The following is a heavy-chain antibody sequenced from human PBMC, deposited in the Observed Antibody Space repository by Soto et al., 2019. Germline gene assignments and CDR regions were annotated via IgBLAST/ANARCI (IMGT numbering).Heavy chain of an antibody. J-gene: IGHJ1*01. Sequence: ASVKVSCKASGITFSTYAIHWVRQAPGQSIEWMGWINTGNGNTRYSENFQGRVTLTRDTSTSTAYMELRSLRSDDTAVYYCARLVDYYDSSGYYTHEYFQHWGQGTLVTVSS. D-gene: IGHD3-22*01. CDR1: GITFSTYA. V-gene: IGHV1-3*04. CDR3: ARLVDYYDSSGYYTHEYFQH. CDR2: INTGNGNT.